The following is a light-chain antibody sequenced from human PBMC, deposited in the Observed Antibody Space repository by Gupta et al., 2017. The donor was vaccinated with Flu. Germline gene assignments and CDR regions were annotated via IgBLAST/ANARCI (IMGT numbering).Light chain of an antibody. Sequence: EIVLTQSPATLSVSPGERATLSCRASQSVRSNLAGYQQKPGQAPRLLIYGASTTDTGIPARFSGSGSGTEFTLTISSLQSEDFAIYYCQQYENRPPITFGQGTRLETK. CDR1: QSVRSN. J-gene: IGKJ5*01. V-gene: IGKV3-15*01. CDR2: GAS. CDR3: QQYENRPPIT.